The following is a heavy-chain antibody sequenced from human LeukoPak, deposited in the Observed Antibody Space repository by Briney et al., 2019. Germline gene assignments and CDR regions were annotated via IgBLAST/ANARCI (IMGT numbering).Heavy chain of an antibody. CDR3: ARDQEYSSGWYSGGRWFDP. Sequence: SETLSLTGTVSGGSISSYYWSWIRQPPGKGLEWIGYIYYSGSTNYNPSLKSRVTISVDTSKNQFSLKLSSVTAADTAVYYCARDQEYSSGWYSGGRWFDPWGQGTLVTVSS. CDR1: GGSISSYY. CDR2: IYYSGST. V-gene: IGHV4-59*12. J-gene: IGHJ5*02. D-gene: IGHD6-19*01.